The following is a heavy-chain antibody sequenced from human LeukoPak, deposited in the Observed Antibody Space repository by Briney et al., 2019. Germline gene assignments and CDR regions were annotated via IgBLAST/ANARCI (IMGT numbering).Heavy chain of an antibody. V-gene: IGHV1-69*13. CDR2: IIPIFGTA. CDR3: ARLPNYYYYYMDV. Sequence: GASVKVSCKASRGTFSSYAISWVRQAPGQGLEWMGGIIPIFGTANYAQKFQGRVTITADESTSTAYMELSSLRSEDTAVYYCARLPNYYYYYMDVWGKGTTVTISS. J-gene: IGHJ6*03. CDR1: RGTFSSYA.